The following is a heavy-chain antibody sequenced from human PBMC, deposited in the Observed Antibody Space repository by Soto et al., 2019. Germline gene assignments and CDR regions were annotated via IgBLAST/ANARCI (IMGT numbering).Heavy chain of an antibody. D-gene: IGHD6-13*01. Sequence: EVQLVESGGGLVQPGRSLRLSCAASGFTFDDYAMQWVRQAPGKGLEWVSGISWNGGGIGYADSVKGRFTISRDNAKNSLYLQMNSLRAEDTAWYYCAKDHSSSWYKEELSYYYGIDVWGQGTTVTVSS. CDR1: GFTFDDYA. CDR2: ISWNGGGI. J-gene: IGHJ6*02. V-gene: IGHV3-9*01. CDR3: AKDHSSSWYKEELSYYYGIDV.